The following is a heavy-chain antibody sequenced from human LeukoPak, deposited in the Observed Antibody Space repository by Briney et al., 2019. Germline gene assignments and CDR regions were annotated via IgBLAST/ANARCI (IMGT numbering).Heavy chain of an antibody. CDR2: ISYDGSNK. CDR3: AKARNRYCSSTSCFYGMDV. CDR1: GFTFSSYG. J-gene: IGHJ6*02. V-gene: IGHV3-30*18. D-gene: IGHD2-2*01. Sequence: GGSLRLSCAASGFTFSSYGMHWVRQAPGKGLEWVAVISYDGSNKYYADSVKGRFTISRDNSKNTLYLQMNSLRAEDTAVYYCAKARNRYCSSTSCFYGMDVWGQGTTVTVYS.